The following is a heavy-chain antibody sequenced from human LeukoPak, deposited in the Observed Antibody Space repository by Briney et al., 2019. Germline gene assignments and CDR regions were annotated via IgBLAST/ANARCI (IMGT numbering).Heavy chain of an antibody. CDR2: ISSGGTTI. J-gene: IGHJ4*02. CDR1: GLTFSTYS. Sequence: PGGPLRLSCAASGLTFSTYSMNWVRQAAGKGLEWVSYISSGGTTIYYADSVKGRFSISRDNAKNSLYLQMNSLRAEDTAVYYCAREPAGAGIYYDYWGQGTLVTVSS. D-gene: IGHD6-19*01. CDR3: AREPAGAGIYYDY. V-gene: IGHV3-48*01.